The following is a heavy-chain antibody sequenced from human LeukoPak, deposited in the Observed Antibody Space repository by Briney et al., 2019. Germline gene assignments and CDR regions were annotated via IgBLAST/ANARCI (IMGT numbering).Heavy chain of an antibody. CDR1: GFTFSSYG. CDR3: AKALRYFDWLLYNY. D-gene: IGHD3-9*01. V-gene: IGHV3-23*01. CDR2: ISGSGGST. Sequence: GGSLRLSCAASGFTFSSYGMSWVRQAPEKGLEWVSAISGSGGSTYYADSVKGRFTISRDNSKNTLYLQMNSLRAEDTAVYYCAKALRYFDWLLYNYWGQGTLVTVSS. J-gene: IGHJ4*02.